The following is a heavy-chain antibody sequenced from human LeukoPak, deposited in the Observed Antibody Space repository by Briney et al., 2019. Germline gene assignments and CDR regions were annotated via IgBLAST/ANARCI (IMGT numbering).Heavy chain of an antibody. CDR3: ARGAYYYDSSGYPAPLTYYYYGMDV. D-gene: IGHD3-22*01. CDR2: IYHSGST. J-gene: IGHJ6*02. V-gene: IGHV4-30-2*01. CDR1: GGSISSGGYS. Sequence: PSQTLSLTCAVSGGSISSGGYSWSWIRQPPGKGLEWIVYIYHSGSTYYNPSLKSRVTISVDRSKNQFSLKLSSVTAADTAVYYCARGAYYYDSSGYPAPLTYYYYGMDVWGQGTTVTVSS.